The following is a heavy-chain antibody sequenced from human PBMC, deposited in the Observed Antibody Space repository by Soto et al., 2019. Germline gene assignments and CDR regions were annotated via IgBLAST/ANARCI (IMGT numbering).Heavy chain of an antibody. Sequence: GGSLRLSCAASGFTFSSYSMNWVRQAPGKGLEWVAVIPYDGLNKDFADSVRGRFSISRDNFKNTVHLQMNSLRPEDTAVYYCARSYDVNVFDYWGQGTLVTVSS. CDR2: IPYDGLNK. CDR1: GFTFSSYS. V-gene: IGHV3-30*03. D-gene: IGHD5-12*01. J-gene: IGHJ4*02. CDR3: ARSYDVNVFDY.